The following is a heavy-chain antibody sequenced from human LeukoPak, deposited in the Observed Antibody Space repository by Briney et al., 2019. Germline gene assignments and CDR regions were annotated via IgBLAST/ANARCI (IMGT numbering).Heavy chain of an antibody. CDR2: ISAYNGNT. CDR1: GYTFSSYG. Sequence: ASVKVSCKASGYTFSSYGISWVRQAPGQGLEWMGWISAYNGNTNYAQKLQGRVTMTTDTSTSTAYMELRSLRSDDTAVYYCARYYYDSSGYSPLGYWGQGTLVTVSS. V-gene: IGHV1-18*01. D-gene: IGHD3-22*01. CDR3: ARYYYDSSGYSPLGY. J-gene: IGHJ4*02.